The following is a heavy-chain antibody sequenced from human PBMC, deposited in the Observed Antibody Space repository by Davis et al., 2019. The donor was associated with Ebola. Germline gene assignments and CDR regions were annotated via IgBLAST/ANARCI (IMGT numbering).Heavy chain of an antibody. CDR3: AMTQGHYDSSGYYSYYFDY. Sequence: PGGSLRLSCAASGFTFSDYYMSWIRQAPGKGLEWVSYISSSSSYTNYADSVKGRFTISRDNAKNSLYLQMNSLRAEDTAVYYCAMTQGHYDSSGYYSYYFDYWGQGTLVTVSS. J-gene: IGHJ4*02. CDR2: ISSSSSYT. V-gene: IGHV3-11*06. CDR1: GFTFSDYY. D-gene: IGHD3-22*01.